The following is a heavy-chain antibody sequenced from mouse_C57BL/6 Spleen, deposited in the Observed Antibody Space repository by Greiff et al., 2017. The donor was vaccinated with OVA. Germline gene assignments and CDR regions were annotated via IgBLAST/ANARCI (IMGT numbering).Heavy chain of an antibody. CDR1: GYTFTSYW. D-gene: IGHD2-5*01. CDR3: ARRVYSNYYFDY. Sequence: QVQLQQPGAELVKPGASVKMSCKASGYTFTSYWITWVKQRPGQGLEWIGDIYPGSGSTNYNEKFKSKATLTVDTSSSTAYMQLSSLTSEDSAVYYCARRVYSNYYFDYWGQGTTLTVSS. CDR2: IYPGSGST. J-gene: IGHJ2*01. V-gene: IGHV1-55*01.